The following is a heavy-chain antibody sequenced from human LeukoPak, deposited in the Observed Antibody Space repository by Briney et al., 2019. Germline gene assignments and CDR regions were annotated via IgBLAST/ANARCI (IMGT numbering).Heavy chain of an antibody. CDR1: GGSVSSNSYY. J-gene: IGHJ4*02. CDR3: ARSSSEWELLLHY. D-gene: IGHD1-26*01. V-gene: IGHV4-39*07. Sequence: SETLSLTCSVSGGSVSSNSYYWGWIRQPPGKGLEWIGSIYYSGSTYYNPSLKSRVTLSVDTSKNQFSLKLSSVTAADTAVYYCARSSSEWELLLHYWGQGTLVTVSS. CDR2: IYYSGST.